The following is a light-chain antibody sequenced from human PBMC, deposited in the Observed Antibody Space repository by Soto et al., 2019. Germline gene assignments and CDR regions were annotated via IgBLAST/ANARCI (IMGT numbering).Light chain of an antibody. CDR3: QQYGGSPRT. CDR2: GAS. J-gene: IGKJ1*01. V-gene: IGKV3-20*01. CDR1: QSVSSNF. Sequence: ENVLTQSPGTLSLSPGERTTLSCRASQSVSSNFLAWYQQKPGQAPRLLIYGASNRATGIPDRFSGSGSGTDFTLTITRLEPEDFAVYYCQQYGGSPRTFGQGTKVEVK.